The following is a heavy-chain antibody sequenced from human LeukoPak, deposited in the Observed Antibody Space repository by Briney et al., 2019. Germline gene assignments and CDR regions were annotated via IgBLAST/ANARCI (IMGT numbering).Heavy chain of an antibody. CDR3: ARGARAGYNLEPFDY. D-gene: IGHD5-24*01. CDR2: IYYSGST. J-gene: IGHJ4*02. V-gene: IGHV4-39*07. CDR1: GGSISSSSYY. Sequence: SETLSLTCTVSGGSISSSSYYWGWIRQPPGKGLEWIGNIYYSGSTYYNPSLKSRVTISVDTSKNQFSLKLRSVTAADTAVYYCARGARAGYNLEPFDYWGQGTLVTVSS.